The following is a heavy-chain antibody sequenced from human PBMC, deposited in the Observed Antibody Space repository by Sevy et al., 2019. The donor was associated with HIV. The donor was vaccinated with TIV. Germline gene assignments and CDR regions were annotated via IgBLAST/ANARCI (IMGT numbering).Heavy chain of an antibody. J-gene: IGHJ4*02. CDR3: ARVSGNSEWGYYFDS. V-gene: IGHV4-30-2*01. Sequence: SETLSLTCAVSGGSLSSGGYSWSWIRQPPGKGLEWTGCLYHSGSTYYNPSLKSRVTISVDRSKNQFSLKLSSVTAADTAVYYCARVSGNSEWGYYFDSWGQGTLVTVSS. CDR2: LYHSGST. D-gene: IGHD2-15*01. CDR1: GGSLSSGGYS.